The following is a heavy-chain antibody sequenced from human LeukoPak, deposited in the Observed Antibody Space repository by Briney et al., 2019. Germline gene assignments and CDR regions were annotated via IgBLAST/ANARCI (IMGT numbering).Heavy chain of an antibody. Sequence: PSETLSLTWTVSGDSISRSTYYWAWLRQPPGKGLEWIASVYYGRSPYFNPSLESRATISVDTSKNHFSLKMSSVTAADTAVYYCARSSGTGTFSYWGQGTLVTVSS. D-gene: IGHD6-25*01. CDR2: VYYGRSP. CDR1: GDSISRSTYY. CDR3: ARSSGTGTFSY. J-gene: IGHJ4*02. V-gene: IGHV4-39*02.